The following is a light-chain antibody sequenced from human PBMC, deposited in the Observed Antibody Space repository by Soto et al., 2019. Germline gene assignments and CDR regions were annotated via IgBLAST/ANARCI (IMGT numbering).Light chain of an antibody. CDR3: QQYNSYSRT. CDR1: QSISSW. V-gene: IGKV1-5*03. CDR2: KAS. J-gene: IGKJ1*01. Sequence: DIHITQSPSTLSAYVRDRVTITCRASQSISSWLAWYQQKPGKAPKLLIYKASSLESGVPSRFSGSGSGTEFTLTISSLQPDDFATYYCQQYNSYSRTFAQGSKVDIK.